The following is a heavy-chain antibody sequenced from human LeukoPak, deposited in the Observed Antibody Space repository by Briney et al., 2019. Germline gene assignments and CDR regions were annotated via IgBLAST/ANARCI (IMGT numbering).Heavy chain of an antibody. J-gene: IGHJ6*04. CDR2: ISGSGGNK. CDR3: AKDGSNSSSLYYYYYGMDV. Sequence: GGSLRLSCAASGFTFSSDAMSWVRQAAGKGVEWVSAISGSGGNKSYAASVKARFTISRDNSKNTLYLQMTSLRAEDTAAYYCAKDGSNSSSLYYYYYGMDVWGKGTTVTVSS. D-gene: IGHD6-13*01. CDR1: GFTFSSDA. V-gene: IGHV3-23*01.